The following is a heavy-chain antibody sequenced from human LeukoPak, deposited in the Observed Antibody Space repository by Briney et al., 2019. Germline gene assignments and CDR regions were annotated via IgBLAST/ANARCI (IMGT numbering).Heavy chain of an antibody. CDR2: CSTI. CDR3: AGNVVVVAATRGYYYGMDV. D-gene: IGHD2-15*01. V-gene: IGHV3-48*03. J-gene: IGHJ6*02. Sequence: CSTIYYADSVKGRFTISRDNAKNSLYLQMNSLRAEDTAVYYCAGNVVVVAATRGYYYGMDVWGQGTTVTVSS.